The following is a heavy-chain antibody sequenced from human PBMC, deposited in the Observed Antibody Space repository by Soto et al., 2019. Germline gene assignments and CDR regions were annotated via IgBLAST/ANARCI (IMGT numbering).Heavy chain of an antibody. CDR2: IWYDGSNK. Sequence: GGSLRLSCAASGFTFSSYGMHWVRQAPGKGLEWVAVIWYDGSNKYYADSVKGRFTISRDNSKNTLYLQMDSLRAEDTAVYYCARDGVVRGVLDYWGQGTLVTVSS. V-gene: IGHV3-33*01. CDR3: ARDGVVRGVLDY. CDR1: GFTFSSYG. J-gene: IGHJ4*02. D-gene: IGHD3-10*01.